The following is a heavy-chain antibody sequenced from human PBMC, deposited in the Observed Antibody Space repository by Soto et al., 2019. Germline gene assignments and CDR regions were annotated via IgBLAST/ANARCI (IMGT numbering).Heavy chain of an antibody. CDR3: ARDGPHISIFGYGDY. V-gene: IGHV3-53*01. Sequence: PVGSLRLSCAAAGFSVSTSHISWVRQAPGKGLEWVSVIYSGGATHYAVSVKGRLIISRDKSKNTLDLQMNSLRAEDTAVYYCARDGPHISIFGYGDYWGQGSLVTVSS. D-gene: IGHD3-3*01. CDR2: IYSGGAT. CDR1: GFSVSTSH. J-gene: IGHJ4*02.